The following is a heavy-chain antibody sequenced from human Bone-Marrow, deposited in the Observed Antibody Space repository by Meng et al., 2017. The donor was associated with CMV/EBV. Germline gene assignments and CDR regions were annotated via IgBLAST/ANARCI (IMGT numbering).Heavy chain of an antibody. CDR3: AGGSDSRCFDD. CDR2: IKQDGNEI. CDR1: GITFKNYW. V-gene: IGHV3-7*01. D-gene: IGHD6-13*01. J-gene: IGHJ4*02. Sequence: GESLKISCVGFGITFKNYWLKWDRQAPGQGLEWVTNIKQDGNEIYYVDSVKGRFTVSRDNAKNTLYLQMDSLSVDDTAIYYCAGGSDSRCFDDWGQGTLVTVSS.